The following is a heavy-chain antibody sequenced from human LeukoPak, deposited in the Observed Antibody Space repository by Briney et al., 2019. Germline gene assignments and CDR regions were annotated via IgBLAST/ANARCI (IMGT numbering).Heavy chain of an antibody. CDR1: GWSFSGYY. D-gene: IGHD3-22*01. Sequence: SETLSLTCAVYGWSFSGYYWSWIRQPPGKGLEWIGEINYSGNNNYNPSLKSRVTISVDTSKNQFSLKLSSVTAADTAVYYCARAEVLPDYFDTSGAFDYWGQGTLVTVSS. CDR2: INYSGNN. V-gene: IGHV4-34*01. J-gene: IGHJ4*02. CDR3: ARAEVLPDYFDTSGAFDY.